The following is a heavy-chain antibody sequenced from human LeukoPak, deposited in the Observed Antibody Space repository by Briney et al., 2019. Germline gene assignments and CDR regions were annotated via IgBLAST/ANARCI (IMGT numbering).Heavy chain of an antibody. CDR3: ARAPSKGLRYFDGGWFGY. V-gene: IGHV1-69*13. CDR1: GGTFSSYA. Sequence: GASVKVSCKASGGTFSSYAISWVRQAPGQGLEWMGGIIPIFGTANYAQKFQGRVTITADESTSTAYMELSSLRSEDTAVYYCARAPSKGLRYFDGGWFGYWGQGTLVTVSS. CDR2: IIPIFGTA. J-gene: IGHJ4*02. D-gene: IGHD3-9*01.